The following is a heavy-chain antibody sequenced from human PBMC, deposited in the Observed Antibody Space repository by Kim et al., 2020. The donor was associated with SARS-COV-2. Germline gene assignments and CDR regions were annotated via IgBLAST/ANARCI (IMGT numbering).Heavy chain of an antibody. CDR2: IDPSDSYT. J-gene: IGHJ6*02. D-gene: IGHD2-2*01. CDR3: ARRGGYCSSTSCPTDYYYYGMDV. V-gene: IGHV5-10-1*01. Sequence: GESLKISCKGSGYSSTSYWISWVRQMPGKGLEWMGRIDPSDSYTNYSPSFQGHVTISADKSISTAYLQWSSLKASDTAMYYCARRGGYCSSTSCPTDYYYYGMDVWGQGTTVTVSS. CDR1: GYSSTSYW.